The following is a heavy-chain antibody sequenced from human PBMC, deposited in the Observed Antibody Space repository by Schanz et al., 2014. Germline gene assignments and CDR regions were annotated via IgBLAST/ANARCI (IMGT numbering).Heavy chain of an antibody. Sequence: EVQLVESGGGLIHPGGSLRLSCAVSGFTVSTNYMTWVRQAPGKGLECVSVLYTGGSTFYAESVRGRFFISRDNSKNTLYLQMNSLRTEDTAVYFCAKSYDTSGYSGFDYWGQGTLVTVSS. V-gene: IGHV3-66*02. CDR3: AKSYDTSGYSGFDY. D-gene: IGHD3-22*01. CDR2: LYTGGST. CDR1: GFTVSTNY. J-gene: IGHJ4*02.